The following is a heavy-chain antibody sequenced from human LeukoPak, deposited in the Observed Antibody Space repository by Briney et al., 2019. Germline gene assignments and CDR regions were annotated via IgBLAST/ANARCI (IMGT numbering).Heavy chain of an antibody. CDR3: ARDLSFGERHSSSWGDYGMDV. Sequence: PGGSLRLSCAASGFTFDDYAMHWVRQAPGKGLEWVSGISWNSGSIGYADSVRGRFTISRDNAKNSLYLQMNSLRAEDTAVYYCARDLSFGERHSSSWGDYGMDVWGQGTTVTVSS. J-gene: IGHJ6*02. V-gene: IGHV3-9*01. D-gene: IGHD6-13*01. CDR1: GFTFDDYA. CDR2: ISWNSGSI.